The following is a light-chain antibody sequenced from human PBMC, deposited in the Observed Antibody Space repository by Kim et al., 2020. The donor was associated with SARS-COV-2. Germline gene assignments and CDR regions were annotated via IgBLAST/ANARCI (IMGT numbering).Light chain of an antibody. V-gene: IGLV1-44*01. CDR1: SSNIGINN. J-gene: IGLJ2*01. Sequence: ELTQPPSASGTPGQGVTISCSGSSSNIGINNVNWYQQLPGTAPRLLIYSSNERPSGVPDRFSGSRSGTSASLAISGLQSEDEADYYCAAWDAGLNGVLFGGGTKLTVL. CDR3: AAWDAGLNGVL. CDR2: SSN.